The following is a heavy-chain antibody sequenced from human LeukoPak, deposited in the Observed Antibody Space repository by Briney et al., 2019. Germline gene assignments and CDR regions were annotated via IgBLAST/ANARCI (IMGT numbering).Heavy chain of an antibody. J-gene: IGHJ4*02. D-gene: IGHD5-18*01. CDR2: INPNSGGT. Sequence: ASVKVSCKASGYTFTGYYMHWVRQAPGQGLEWMGWINPNSGGTNYAQKFQGRVTMTRDTSISTAYMELTRLRSDDTAVYYCARGPFRTAMASRDFDYWGQGTLVTVSS. V-gene: IGHV1-2*02. CDR3: ARGPFRTAMASRDFDY. CDR1: GYTFTGYY.